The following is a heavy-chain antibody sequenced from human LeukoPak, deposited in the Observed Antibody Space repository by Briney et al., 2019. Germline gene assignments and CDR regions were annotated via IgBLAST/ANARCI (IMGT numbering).Heavy chain of an antibody. V-gene: IGHV4-4*07. CDR2: IYTRGST. CDR3: ARDGGSYIRAFDI. Sequence: SETLSLTCTVSGGSISSYDWSWFRQPAGKRLEWIGRIYTRGSTNYNPSLKSRVTISVDTSKNQFSLKLSSVTAADTAVYYCARDGGSYIRAFDIWGQGTMVTVSS. D-gene: IGHD1-26*01. CDR1: GGSISSYD. J-gene: IGHJ3*02.